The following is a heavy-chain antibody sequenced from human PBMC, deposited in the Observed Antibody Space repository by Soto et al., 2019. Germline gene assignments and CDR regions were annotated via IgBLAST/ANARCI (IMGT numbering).Heavy chain of an antibody. CDR2: IYSGGST. V-gene: IGHV3-53*01. Sequence: GSLRLSCAASGFSVSSREMSWVRQVPGEGLEWVSVIYSGGSTHDADYVKGRFSVSRDTSKNTVDLQMNSLRVDDTAVYYCGTSSRKDYHFAMDVWGQGTAVTVSS. J-gene: IGHJ6*02. CDR3: GTSSRKDYHFAMDV. CDR1: GFSVSSRE. D-gene: IGHD6-6*01.